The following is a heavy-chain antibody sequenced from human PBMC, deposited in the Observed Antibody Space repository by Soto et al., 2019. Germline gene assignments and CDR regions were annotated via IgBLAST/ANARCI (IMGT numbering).Heavy chain of an antibody. V-gene: IGHV1-2*04. CDR2: INPNSGGT. CDR1: GYTFTGYY. J-gene: IGHJ3*01. Sequence: ASVKVSCKASGYTFTGYYMHWVRQAPGQGLEWMGWINPNSGGTNYAQKFQGWVTMTRDTSISTAYMELSRLRSDDTAVYYCATDSNGYLAEFSFWGQGTMVTVSS. CDR3: ATDSNGYLAEFSF. D-gene: IGHD5-18*01.